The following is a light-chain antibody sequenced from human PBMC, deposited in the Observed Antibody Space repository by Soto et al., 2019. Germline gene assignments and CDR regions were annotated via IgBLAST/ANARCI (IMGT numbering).Light chain of an antibody. CDR2: GAS. V-gene: IGKV4-1*01. CDR3: QQYCSTPLT. J-gene: IGKJ4*01. CDR1: QCDFLSSYNKDF. Sequence: NHSPAILAVSLGERDTIHCKSSQCDFLSSYNKDFLAWYQQKPGQAPKLLIYGASTREAGVPYRFSGSGSGTDFTLTISSLQAEDVAVYYCQQYCSTPLTFGDGTKVDIK.